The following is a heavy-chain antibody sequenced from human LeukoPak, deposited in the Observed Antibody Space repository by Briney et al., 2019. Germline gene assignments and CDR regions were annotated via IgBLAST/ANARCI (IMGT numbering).Heavy chain of an antibody. CDR3: ARRTYYYDSRYWKGTDWFDP. D-gene: IGHD3-22*01. J-gene: IGHJ5*02. V-gene: IGHV4-34*01. Sequence: SETVSLTCAVYGGSFSGYYWSWIRQPPGKGLEWIGEINHSGSTNYNPSLKSRVTISVDTSKNQFSLKLSSVTAADTAVYYCARRTYYYDSRYWKGTDWFDPWGQGTLVTVSS. CDR2: INHSGST. CDR1: GGSFSGYY.